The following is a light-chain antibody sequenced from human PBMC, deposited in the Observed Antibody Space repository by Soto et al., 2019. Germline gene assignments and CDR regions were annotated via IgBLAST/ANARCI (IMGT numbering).Light chain of an antibody. CDR2: DVS. V-gene: IGKV1-33*01. J-gene: IGKJ3*01. CDR3: QQYDSLPFT. CDR1: QDISSF. Sequence: DIQMTQSPSSLSASVGDRVALTCKASQDISSFLNWYQQKPGKAPKLLTYDVSDLETGVPSRFSGSGSGTDFTFTISNLEPEDFATYYCQQYDSLPFTFGPGTKVDIK.